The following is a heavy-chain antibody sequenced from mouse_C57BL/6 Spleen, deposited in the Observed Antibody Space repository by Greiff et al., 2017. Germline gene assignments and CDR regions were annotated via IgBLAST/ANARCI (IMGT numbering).Heavy chain of an antibody. CDR1: GFSLTSYG. CDR3: ARNSPSGKGAMDY. V-gene: IGHV2-2*01. CDR2: IWSGGST. J-gene: IGHJ4*01. D-gene: IGHD2-1*01. Sequence: QVQLQQSGPGLVQPSQSLSITCTASGFSLTSYGVHWVRQSPGKGLEWLGVIWSGGSTDYNAEFISRQSSSNDDTKSQAFIKMISLQADEAAIYYWARNSPSGKGAMDYWGQGTSVTVSS.